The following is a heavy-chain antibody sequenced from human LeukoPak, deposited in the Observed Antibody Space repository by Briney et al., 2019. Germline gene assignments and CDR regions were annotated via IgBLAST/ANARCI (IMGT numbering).Heavy chain of an antibody. CDR3: ARAGYCSSTSCYMTYYFDY. J-gene: IGHJ4*02. CDR2: ISAYNGNT. Sequence: APVKVSCKASGYTFTSYGISWVRQAPGQGLEWMGWISAYNGNTNYAQKLQGRVTMTTDTSTSTAYMELRSLRSDDTAVYYCARAGYCSSTSCYMTYYFDYWGQGTLVTVSS. CDR1: GYTFTSYG. D-gene: IGHD2-2*03. V-gene: IGHV1-18*01.